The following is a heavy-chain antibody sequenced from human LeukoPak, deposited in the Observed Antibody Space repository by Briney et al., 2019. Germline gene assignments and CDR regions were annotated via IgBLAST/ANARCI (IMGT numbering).Heavy chain of an antibody. J-gene: IGHJ6*02. CDR2: IFYSGST. CDR3: ARELRYFEGLIVKRDGMDV. CDR1: GGSISSYY. D-gene: IGHD3-9*01. V-gene: IGHV4-59*01. Sequence: SETLSLTCTVSGGSISSYYWGWIRQPPGKGLEWIGYIFYSGSTNYNPSLKTRVTILIDTSKNQFSLKLSSVTAADTAVYYCARELRYFEGLIVKRDGMDVWGQGTAVTVSS.